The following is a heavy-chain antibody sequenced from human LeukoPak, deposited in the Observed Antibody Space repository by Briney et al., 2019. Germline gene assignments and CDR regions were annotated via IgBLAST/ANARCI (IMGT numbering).Heavy chain of an antibody. CDR1: GFTFTSSA. CDR2: IVVGSGNT. J-gene: IGHJ3*02. Sequence: ASVKVFCKASGFTFTSSAMQWVRQARGQRLEWIGWIVVGSGNTNYAQKFQERVTITRDMSTSTAYMELSSLRSEDTAVYYCATPRDGDYQNDAFDIWGQGTMVTVSS. D-gene: IGHD4-17*01. V-gene: IGHV1-58*02. CDR3: ATPRDGDYQNDAFDI.